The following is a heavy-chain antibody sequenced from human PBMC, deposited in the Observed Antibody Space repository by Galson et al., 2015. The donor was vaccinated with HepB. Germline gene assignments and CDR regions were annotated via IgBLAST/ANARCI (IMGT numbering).Heavy chain of an antibody. Sequence: ETLSLTCTVSGDSINTDSFYWGWIRQPPGKGLEWIGTIYYNGITYYNPSLVSRVSISIDTPKNQFPLKLRSVTASDTALYYCARHGGSTWYYFDQWGQGTLVTVSS. V-gene: IGHV4-39*01. CDR1: GDSINTDSFY. J-gene: IGHJ4*02. CDR2: IYYNGIT. CDR3: ARHGGSTWYYFDQ. D-gene: IGHD6-13*01.